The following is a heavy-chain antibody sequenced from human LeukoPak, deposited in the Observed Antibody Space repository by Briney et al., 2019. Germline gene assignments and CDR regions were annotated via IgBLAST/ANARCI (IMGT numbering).Heavy chain of an antibody. V-gene: IGHV1-69*04. Sequence: SVKVSCKASGGTFSSYAISWVRQAPGQGLEWMGRIIPILGIANYAQKFQGRVTITADKSTSTAYMELSSLRAEDTAVYSCARDARIVGATGTLDYWGQGTLVTVSS. CDR3: ARDARIVGATGTLDY. J-gene: IGHJ4*02. CDR1: GGTFSSYA. CDR2: IIPILGIA. D-gene: IGHD1-26*01.